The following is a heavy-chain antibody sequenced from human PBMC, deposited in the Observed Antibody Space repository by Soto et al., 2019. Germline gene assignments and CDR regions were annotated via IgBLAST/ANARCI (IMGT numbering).Heavy chain of an antibody. Sequence: ASLKVSCKASGYTFSSYYMHWVRQAPGQGLEWMGVINPSGDSTYYAQRFQGRVSMTKDTSTSTLYMELSSLRSDDTAVYYCARDWEFGYWGQGTLVTVSS. CDR1: GYTFSSYY. CDR3: ARDWEFGY. J-gene: IGHJ4*02. CDR2: INPSGDST. D-gene: IGHD3-10*01. V-gene: IGHV1-46*01.